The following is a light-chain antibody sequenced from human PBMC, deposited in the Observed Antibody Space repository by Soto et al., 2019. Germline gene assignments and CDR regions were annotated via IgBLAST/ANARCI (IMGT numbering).Light chain of an antibody. J-gene: IGLJ2*01. CDR3: QVWDSSSDHVV. Sequence: SSELTQPPSVSVAPGQTARITCGGNNIGSKSVHWYQQKPGQAPVLVGYDDSDRPSGIPERFSGSNSGNTATLTISRVEAGDEADYYCQVWDSSSDHVVFGGGTKVTVL. V-gene: IGLV3-21*02. CDR1: NIGSKS. CDR2: DDS.